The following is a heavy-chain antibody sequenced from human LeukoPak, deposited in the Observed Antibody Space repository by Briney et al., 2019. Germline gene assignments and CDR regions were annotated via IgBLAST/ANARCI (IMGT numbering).Heavy chain of an antibody. J-gene: IGHJ6*04. Sequence: SETLSLTCTVSGDSISTSDYYWGWIRQPPGKGLEWIGGVYDSGITYEKPSLESRVPILMDTSKNQFSLKLSSVTAADTAVYYCVRLKWGTGLGGRGRSYMDVWGKGTTVTVSS. V-gene: IGHV4-39*01. CDR2: VYDSGIT. CDR1: GDSISTSDYY. D-gene: IGHD3-16*01. CDR3: VRLKWGTGLGGRGRSYMDV.